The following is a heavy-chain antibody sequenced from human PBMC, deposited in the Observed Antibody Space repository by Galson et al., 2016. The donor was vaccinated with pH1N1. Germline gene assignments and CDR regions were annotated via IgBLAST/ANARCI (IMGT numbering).Heavy chain of an antibody. CDR3: AKDLGPFGSGSLAH. CDR1: GFSFNGYA. D-gene: IGHD3-10*01. CDR2: TSWSTGMK. J-gene: IGHJ5*02. V-gene: IGHV3-9*01. Sequence: SLRLSCAGSGFSFNGYAMHWVRQPPGKGLEWITGTSWSTGMKGYADSVKGRFTISRDNARNSLYLEMNSLRPKDTAFYYCAKDLGPFGSGSLAHWGQGILVTVSS.